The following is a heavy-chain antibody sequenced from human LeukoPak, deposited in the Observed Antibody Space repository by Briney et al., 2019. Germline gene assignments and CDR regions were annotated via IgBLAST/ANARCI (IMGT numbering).Heavy chain of an antibody. D-gene: IGHD5-12*01. J-gene: IGHJ4*02. CDR2: ISAYNGDT. Sequence: ASVQVSCKTSGYIFAHNGISWVRQAPGQGPEWMGWISAYNGDTNYAQNFQGRVTMTRDTSTSTVYMELRSLRSDDTAVYYCARVSGYNPGPFDYWGQGTLVTVSS. CDR3: ARVSGYNPGPFDY. V-gene: IGHV1-18*01. CDR1: GYIFAHNG.